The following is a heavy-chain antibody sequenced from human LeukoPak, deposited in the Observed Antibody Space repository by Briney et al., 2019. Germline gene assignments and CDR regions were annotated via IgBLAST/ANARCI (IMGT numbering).Heavy chain of an antibody. CDR2: IYTSGST. V-gene: IGHV4-4*07. CDR3: ARDPGTVIAENWFDP. Sequence: SETLSLTCTVSGGSISSYYWSWIRQPAGKGLEWIGRIYTSGSTNYNPSLKSRVTVSVDTSKNQFSLKLSSVTAADTAVYYCARDPGTVIAENWFDPWGQGTLVTVSS. CDR1: GGSISSYY. J-gene: IGHJ5*02. D-gene: IGHD3-16*02.